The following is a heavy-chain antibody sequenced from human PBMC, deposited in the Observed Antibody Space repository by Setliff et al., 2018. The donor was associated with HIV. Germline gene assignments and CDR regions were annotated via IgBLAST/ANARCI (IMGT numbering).Heavy chain of an antibody. Sequence: ASVKVSCKPSGYTFTAYGLSWVRQAPGQGLEWMGWISTYSDETSYAQKLQGRVTMTTDTSTSTAYMELSSLRSEDTAVYYCARDDLTADYYDSSGCSYWGQGTLVTVSS. D-gene: IGHD3-22*01. CDR1: GYTFTAYG. J-gene: IGHJ4*02. CDR3: ARDDLTADYYDSSGCSY. CDR2: ISTYSDET. V-gene: IGHV1-18*01.